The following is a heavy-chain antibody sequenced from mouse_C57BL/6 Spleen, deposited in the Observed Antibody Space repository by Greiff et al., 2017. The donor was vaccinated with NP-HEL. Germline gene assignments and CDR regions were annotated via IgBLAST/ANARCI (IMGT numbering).Heavy chain of an antibody. J-gene: IGHJ4*01. CDR3: ARSSDGYYYYAMDY. D-gene: IGHD2-3*01. V-gene: IGHV1-19*01. CDR1: GYTFTDYY. CDR2: INPYNGGT. Sequence: EVQLQESGPVLVKPGASVKMSCKASGYTFTDYYMNWVKQSHGKSLEWIGVINPYNGGTSYNQKFKGKATLTVDKSSSTAYMELNSLTSEDSAVYYCARSSDGYYYYAMDYWGQGTSVTVSS.